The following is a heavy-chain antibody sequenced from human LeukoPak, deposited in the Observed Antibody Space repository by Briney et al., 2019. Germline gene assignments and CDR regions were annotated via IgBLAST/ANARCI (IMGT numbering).Heavy chain of an antibody. J-gene: IGHJ4*02. Sequence: ASVKVSCKASGGTFSSYAISWVRQAPGQGLEWMGRIIPILGIANYAQKFQGRVTITADKSTSTAYMELSSLRSEDTAVYYCARDEGRDGYNFVATSDYWGQGTLVTVSS. CDR3: ARDEGRDGYNFVATSDY. CDR1: GGTFSSYA. D-gene: IGHD5-24*01. CDR2: IIPILGIA. V-gene: IGHV1-69*04.